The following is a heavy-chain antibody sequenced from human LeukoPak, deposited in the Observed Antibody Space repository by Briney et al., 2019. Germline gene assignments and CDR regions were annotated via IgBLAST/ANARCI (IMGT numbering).Heavy chain of an antibody. J-gene: IGHJ4*02. V-gene: IGHV4-39*01. CDR1: GGSISSNSYY. D-gene: IGHD3-16*02. Sequence: SETLSLTCAVSGGSISSNSYYWGWIRQSPGKGLEWIGSIYYSGSTYYKPSLKSRLTISVDTSKNHFSLKLTSVTAADTAVYYCVRHSEYYDYVWGTYRPTWGFDYWGQGTLVTVSS. CDR2: IYYSGST. CDR3: VRHSEYYDYVWGTYRPTWGFDY.